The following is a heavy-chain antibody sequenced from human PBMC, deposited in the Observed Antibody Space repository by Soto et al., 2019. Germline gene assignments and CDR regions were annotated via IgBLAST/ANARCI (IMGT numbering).Heavy chain of an antibody. CDR2: IYPGDSDT. D-gene: IGHD6-19*01. CDR1: GDSFTSDL. V-gene: IGHV5-51*01. Sequence: PXEWLKISRKGSGDSFTSDLIGWVRQMPGKGLDWMGIIYPGDSDTMYSPSFQGQVTISADKSISTAYLQWSSLKASDTAMYYCARLDVAVAGHAFDDWGQGTLVTVSS. CDR3: ARLDVAVAGHAFDD. J-gene: IGHJ4*02.